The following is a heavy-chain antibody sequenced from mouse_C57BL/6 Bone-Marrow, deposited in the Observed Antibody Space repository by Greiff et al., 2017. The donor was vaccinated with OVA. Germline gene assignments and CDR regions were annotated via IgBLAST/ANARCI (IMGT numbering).Heavy chain of an antibody. CDR2: IWTGGGT. Sequence: QVQLQQSGPGLVAPSQSLSITCTVSGFSLTSYAISWVRQPPGKGLEWLGVIWTGGGTNYNSALKSRLSISKDNSKSQVFLKMNSLQTDDTARYYCARNYYDPYYYAMDYWGQGTSVTVSS. CDR3: ARNYYDPYYYAMDY. D-gene: IGHD2-4*01. V-gene: IGHV2-9-1*01. CDR1: GFSLTSYA. J-gene: IGHJ4*01.